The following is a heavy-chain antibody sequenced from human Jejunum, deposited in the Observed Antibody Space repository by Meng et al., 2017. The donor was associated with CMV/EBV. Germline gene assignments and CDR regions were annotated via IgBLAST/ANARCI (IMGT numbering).Heavy chain of an antibody. CDR1: GFAVRGSA. CDR3: AKEYYLDS. Sequence: FSVAASGFAVRGSAMAWVRRAPGKGLGWVSAISGGGGNTYYADSVKGRFTISRDNSKNALFLQMNSLRAEDTAVYYYAKEYYLDSWGQGTLVTVSS. J-gene: IGHJ4*02. V-gene: IGHV3-23*01. CDR2: ISGGGGNT.